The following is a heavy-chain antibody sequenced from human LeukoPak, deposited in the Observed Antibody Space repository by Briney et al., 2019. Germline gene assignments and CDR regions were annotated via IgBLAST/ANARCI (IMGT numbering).Heavy chain of an antibody. CDR1: GFTFSDYY. V-gene: IGHV3-11*04. J-gene: IGHJ4*02. D-gene: IGHD7-27*01. CDR3: ARGNWGPDY. CDR2: IDGSGRTI. Sequence: PGGSLRLSCAASGFTFSDYYMSWMRQAPGKGLEWDSHIDGSGRTIYYVDSVKGRFTISRDNAKNSLYLQMISLRAEDMAVYYCARGNWGPDYWGQGTLVTVSS.